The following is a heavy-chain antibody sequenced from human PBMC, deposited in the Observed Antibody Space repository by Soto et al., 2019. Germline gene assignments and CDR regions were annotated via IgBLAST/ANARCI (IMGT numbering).Heavy chain of an antibody. CDR3: ARILDFWSGYYSHYYYYMDV. CDR2: ISAYNGNT. V-gene: IGHV1-18*01. CDR1: GYTFTSYG. J-gene: IGHJ6*03. D-gene: IGHD3-3*01. Sequence: QVQLVQSGAEVKKPGASVKVSCKASGYTFTSYGISWVRQAPGQGLEWMGWISAYNGNTNYAQKLQGRVTMTTDTSTGTAYMELRSLRSDDTAVYYCARILDFWSGYYSHYYYYMDVWGKGTTVTVSS.